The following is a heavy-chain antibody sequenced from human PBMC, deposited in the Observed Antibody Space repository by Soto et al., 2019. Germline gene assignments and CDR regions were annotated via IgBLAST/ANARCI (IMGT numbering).Heavy chain of an antibody. CDR3: ARDGMTTVPRGWFDP. CDR1: GGSISSSNW. J-gene: IGHJ5*02. CDR2: IYHSGST. V-gene: IGHV4-4*02. D-gene: IGHD4-17*01. Sequence: QVQLQESGPGLVKPSGTLSLTCAVSGGSISSSNWWSWVRQPPGKGLEGIGEIYHSGSTNYDPSLKSRVTIAVDKSTNHFARMPSSVSAADAAVYYCARDGMTTVPRGWFDPWGQGTLVTVSS.